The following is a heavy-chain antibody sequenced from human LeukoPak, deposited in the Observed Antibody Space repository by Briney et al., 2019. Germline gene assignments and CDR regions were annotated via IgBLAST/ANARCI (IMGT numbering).Heavy chain of an antibody. D-gene: IGHD2-21*02. CDR2: ISGYGRTI. V-gene: IGHV3-11*04. CDR1: GFTFSNAW. CDR3: ARSDLLDY. J-gene: IGHJ4*02. Sequence: GGSLRLSCAASGFTFSNAWMSWVRQAPGKGLEWVSYISGYGRTIYYADSVKGRFTVSRDNAQNSLSLLMNSLRAEDTAVYYCARSDLLDYWGQGTLVTVSS.